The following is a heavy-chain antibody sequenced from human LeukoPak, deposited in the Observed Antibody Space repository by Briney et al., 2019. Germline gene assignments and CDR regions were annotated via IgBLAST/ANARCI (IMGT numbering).Heavy chain of an antibody. CDR3: AKASSGSFYYFDY. CDR1: GFTFDDYA. Sequence: PGGSLRLSCAASGFTFDDYAMHWVRQAPGKGLEWVSGISWNSGSIGYADSVKGRFTISRDNAKNSLYLQMNSLRAEDMALYYCAKASSGSFYYFDYWGQGTLVTASS. D-gene: IGHD3-22*01. V-gene: IGHV3-9*03. J-gene: IGHJ4*02. CDR2: ISWNSGSI.